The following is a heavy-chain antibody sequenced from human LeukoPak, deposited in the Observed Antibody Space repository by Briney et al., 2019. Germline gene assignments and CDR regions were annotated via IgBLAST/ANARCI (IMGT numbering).Heavy chain of an antibody. V-gene: IGHV1-69*04. CDR3: ARDNAEAEAGIGGSN. CDR2: IIPILGIA. J-gene: IGHJ4*02. Sequence: ASVKVSCKASGGTFTSYAISWVRQAPGQGLEWMGRIIPILGIANYAQKFQGRVTITADKSTSTAYMELSRLRSEDTAVYYCARDNAEAEAGIGGSNWGQGTLVTVSS. D-gene: IGHD6-13*01. CDR1: GGTFTSYA.